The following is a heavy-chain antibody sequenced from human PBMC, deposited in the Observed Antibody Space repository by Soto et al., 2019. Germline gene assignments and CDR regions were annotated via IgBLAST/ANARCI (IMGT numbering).Heavy chain of an antibody. Sequence: GGSLRLSCAASGFTFSSYEMNWVRQAPGKGLEWVSYISSSGSTIYYADSVKGRFTISRDNSRNTLSLQMNSLRVEDTAVYYCAKGGYCSSTSCYLVGYYYGMDVWGQGTTVTVSS. J-gene: IGHJ6*02. CDR3: AKGGYCSSTSCYLVGYYYGMDV. D-gene: IGHD2-2*01. V-gene: IGHV3-48*03. CDR2: ISSSGSTI. CDR1: GFTFSSYE.